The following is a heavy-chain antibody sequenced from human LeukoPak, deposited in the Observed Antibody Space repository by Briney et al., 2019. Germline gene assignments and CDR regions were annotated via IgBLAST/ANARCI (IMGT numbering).Heavy chain of an antibody. V-gene: IGHV1-69*13. CDR2: IIPIFGTA. D-gene: IGHD1-26*01. Sequence: ASVKVSCKASGGTFSSYAISWVRQAPGQGLEWMGGIIPIFGTANYAQKFQSRVTITADESTSTAYMELSSLRSEDTAVYYCARTAPSGSSDFDYWGQGTLVTVSS. J-gene: IGHJ4*02. CDR3: ARTAPSGSSDFDY. CDR1: GGTFSSYA.